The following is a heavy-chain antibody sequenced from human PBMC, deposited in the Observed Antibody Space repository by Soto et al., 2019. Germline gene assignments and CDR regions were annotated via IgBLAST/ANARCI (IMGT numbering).Heavy chain of an antibody. V-gene: IGHV3-23*01. CDR1: GFTFSSYA. CDR2: VDGSGGDK. D-gene: IGHD3-22*01. CDR3: ARDTDRDSSGYYRDAFDI. J-gene: IGHJ3*02. Sequence: GGSLRLSCGASGFTFSSYAMGWLRQAPGTGPEWGAVVDGSGGDKSFADSVKGRFTISRDNSKNSLYLQMNSLRAEDTAVYYCARDTDRDSSGYYRDAFDIWGQGTMVTVSS.